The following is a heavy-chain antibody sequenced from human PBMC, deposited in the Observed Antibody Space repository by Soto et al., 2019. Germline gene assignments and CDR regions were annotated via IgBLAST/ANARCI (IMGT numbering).Heavy chain of an antibody. CDR3: ARSGSYYPARNWFGP. J-gene: IGHJ5*02. CDR2: SSGFNDET. D-gene: IGHD3-10*01. CDR1: GYTFTSYG. V-gene: IGHV1-18*01. Sequence: QLVQSGVEMKNPGASVKVSCKASGYTFTSYGISWVRQAPGQGLEWMGWSSGFNDETNHAQKIQGSVTVTKDTSTRTAYMELRSLKSDDTAMYYCARSGSYYPARNWFGPWGQGTLVIVAS.